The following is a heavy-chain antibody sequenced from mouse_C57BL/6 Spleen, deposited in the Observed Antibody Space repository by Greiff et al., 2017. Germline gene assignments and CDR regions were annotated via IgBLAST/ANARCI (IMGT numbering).Heavy chain of an antibody. V-gene: IGHV5-2*01. CDR1: EYEFPSHD. J-gene: IGHJ1*03. CDR2: INSDGGST. D-gene: IGHD1-1*01. CDR3: ARHRYYGSSEEWYFDV. Sequence: EVQVVESGGGLAQPGESLKLSCESNEYEFPSHDMSWVRKTPEKRLELVAAINSDGGSTYYPDTMERRFIISRDNTKKTLYLQMSSLRSEDTALYYCARHRYYGSSEEWYFDVWGTGTTVTVSS.